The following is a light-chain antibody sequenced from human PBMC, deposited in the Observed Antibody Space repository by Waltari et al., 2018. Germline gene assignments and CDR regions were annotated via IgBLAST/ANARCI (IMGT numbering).Light chain of an antibody. CDR1: QGISSC. V-gene: IGKV1-12*01. CDR2: ASS. J-gene: IGKJ4*01. Sequence: DIQMPQFPSSLSASVGDRVTITCRASQGISSCLSWYQQKPGKAPELLIYASSSFQSGVPSRFSGSGSGTDFTLTISSLQPEDFATYYCQQAYSFPLTFDGGTKVEI. CDR3: QQAYSFPLT.